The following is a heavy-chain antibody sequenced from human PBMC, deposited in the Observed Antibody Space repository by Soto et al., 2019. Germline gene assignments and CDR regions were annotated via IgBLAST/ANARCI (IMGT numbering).Heavy chain of an antibody. CDR1: GYRFISYW. CDR2: IYPGDSDT. J-gene: IGHJ3*02. Sequence: EFLKFHCHDAGYRFISYWLGLECQIPGKGLEWMGIIYPGDSDTRYSPSFQGQVTISADKSISTAYLQWSSLKASDTAMYYCARPGGDYGRAFDIWG. V-gene: IGHV5-51*01. CDR3: ARPGGDYGRAFDI. D-gene: IGHD2-21*02.